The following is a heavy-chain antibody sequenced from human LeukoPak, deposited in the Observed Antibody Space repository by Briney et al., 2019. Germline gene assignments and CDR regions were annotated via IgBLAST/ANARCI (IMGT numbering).Heavy chain of an antibody. V-gene: IGHV1-24*01. CDR1: GYTLTELS. D-gene: IGHD3-9*01. Sequence: ASVKVSCKVSGYTLTELSMHWVRQAPGKGLEWMGGFDPEDGETIYAQKFQGRVTMTEDTSTDTAYMELSSLRSEDTAVYYCATQNDILTGYYSWGQGTLVTVSS. CDR2: FDPEDGET. J-gene: IGHJ4*02. CDR3: ATQNDILTGYYS.